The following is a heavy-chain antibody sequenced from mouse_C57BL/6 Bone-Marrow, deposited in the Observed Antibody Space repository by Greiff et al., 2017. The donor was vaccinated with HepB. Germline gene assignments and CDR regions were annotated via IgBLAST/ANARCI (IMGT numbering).Heavy chain of an antibody. CDR2: ISYSGST. CDR3: ARWRDYVGFAY. CDR1: GYSITSDY. D-gene: IGHD1-1*01. J-gene: IGHJ3*01. V-gene: IGHV3-8*01. Sequence: EVQGVESGPGLAKPSQSLSLTCSVSGYSITSDYWNWIRKVPGNKLEYMGYISYSGSTYYNPSLKSRISITRDTYKNQYYLQLNSVTTEDAATYYCARWRDYVGFAYWGQGTLVTVSA.